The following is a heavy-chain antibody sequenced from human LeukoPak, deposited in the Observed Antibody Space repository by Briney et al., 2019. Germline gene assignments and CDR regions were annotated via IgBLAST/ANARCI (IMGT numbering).Heavy chain of an antibody. D-gene: IGHD6-19*01. CDR3: ARSRSSGYYDYYYMDV. V-gene: IGHV5-51*01. J-gene: IGHJ6*03. CDR1: GYSFTNYW. CDR2: IYPADSYA. Sequence: GESLKISSKGSGYSFTNYWIGWVRQMPGKGLEWMGIIYPADSYARYSPSFQGQVTISADKSISTAYLQWSSLKASDTAMYYCARSRSSGYYDYYYMDVWGKGTTVTVSS.